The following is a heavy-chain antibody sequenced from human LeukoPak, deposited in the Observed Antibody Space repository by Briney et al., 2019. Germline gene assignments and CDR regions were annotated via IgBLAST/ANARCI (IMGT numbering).Heavy chain of an antibody. CDR3: AKGAEIDH. Sequence: GGSLRLSCAASGFNFNNFAMSWVRQAPGKGPEWLSAMTGPADTTYYAESVKGRLTISRDYSKSMVYLQMNSLGVEDTAIYYCAKGAEIDHWGQGTLVTVSS. CDR1: GFNFNNFA. J-gene: IGHJ4*02. CDR2: MTGPADTT. V-gene: IGHV3-23*01.